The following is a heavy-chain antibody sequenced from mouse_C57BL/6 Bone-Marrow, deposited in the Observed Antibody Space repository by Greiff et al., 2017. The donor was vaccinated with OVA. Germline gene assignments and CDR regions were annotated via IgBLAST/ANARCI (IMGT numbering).Heavy chain of an antibody. D-gene: IGHD2-3*01. Sequence: DVQLQESGPGLVKPSQSLSLTCSVTGYSITSGYYWNWIRQFPGNKLEWMGYISYDGSNNYNPSLKNRISITRDTSKNQFFLKLNSVTTEDTATYYCARADGYYAMDYWGQGTSVTVSS. CDR3: ARADGYYAMDY. J-gene: IGHJ4*01. V-gene: IGHV3-6*01. CDR1: GYSITSGYY. CDR2: ISYDGSN.